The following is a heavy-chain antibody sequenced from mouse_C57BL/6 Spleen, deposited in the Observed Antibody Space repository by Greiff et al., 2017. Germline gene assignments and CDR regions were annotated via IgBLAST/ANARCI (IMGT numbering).Heavy chain of an antibody. CDR1: GFTFSSYG. V-gene: IGHV5-6*02. Sequence: EVKLVESGGDLVKPGGSLKLSCAASGFTFSSYGMSWVRQTPDKRLEWVATISSGGSYTYYPDSVQGRFTISRDNAKNTLYLQMSSLKSESTARFYCARRDYGSPFAYWGQGTLVTVSA. J-gene: IGHJ3*01. CDR2: ISSGGSYT. CDR3: ARRDYGSPFAY. D-gene: IGHD1-1*01.